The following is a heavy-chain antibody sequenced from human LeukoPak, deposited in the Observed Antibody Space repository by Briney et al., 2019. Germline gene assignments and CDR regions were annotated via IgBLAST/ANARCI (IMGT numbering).Heavy chain of an antibody. CDR1: GVSISSSNSY. V-gene: IGHV4-39*01. J-gene: IGHJ5*02. CDR3: ARAYYDFWSGSYNWFDP. D-gene: IGHD3-3*01. CDR2: IYYSGNT. Sequence: SETLSLTCTVSGVSISSSNSYWGWIRQPPGKGLEWIGSIYYSGNTYYNASLKSQVSISIDTSKNQFSLKLTSVTAADTAVYYCARAYYDFWSGSYNWFDPWGQGTLVTVSS.